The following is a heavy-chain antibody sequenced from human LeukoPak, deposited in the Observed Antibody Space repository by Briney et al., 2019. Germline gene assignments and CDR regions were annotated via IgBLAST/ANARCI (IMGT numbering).Heavy chain of an antibody. CDR2: IYTSGST. Sequence: SETLSLTCTVSGGSISSYYWSWIRQPAGKGLEWIGRIYTSGSTNYNPSLKSRVTMSVDTSKNQFSLKLSSVTAADTAVYYCARDNDYGDYYYMDVRGKGTTVTISS. V-gene: IGHV4-4*07. CDR3: ARDNDYGDYYYMDV. CDR1: GGSISSYY. J-gene: IGHJ6*03. D-gene: IGHD4-17*01.